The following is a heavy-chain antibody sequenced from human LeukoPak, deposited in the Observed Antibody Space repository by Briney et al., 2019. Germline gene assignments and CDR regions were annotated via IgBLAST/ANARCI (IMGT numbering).Heavy chain of an antibody. V-gene: IGHV3-21*01. CDR3: ARDSPDYYDSSGYYYFGTYYYGMDV. J-gene: IGHJ6*02. Sequence: GGSLRLSCAASGFTFSSYWMNWARQAPGKGLEWVSSISSSSSYIYYADSVKGRFTISRDNAKNSLYLQMNSLRAEDTAVYYCARDSPDYYDSSGYYYFGTYYYGMDVWGQGTTVTVSS. CDR2: ISSSSSYI. D-gene: IGHD3-22*01. CDR1: GFTFSSYW.